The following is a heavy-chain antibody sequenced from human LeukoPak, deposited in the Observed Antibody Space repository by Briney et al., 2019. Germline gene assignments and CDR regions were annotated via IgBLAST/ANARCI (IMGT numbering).Heavy chain of an antibody. CDR1: GYTFTSYY. J-gene: IGHJ5*02. CDR2: INPSGGST. V-gene: IGHV1-46*01. CDR3: ARVSGYCSSISCYTGRFDP. Sequence: GASVKVSCKASGYTFTSYYMHWVRQAPGQGLEWMGIINPSGGSTSYAQKFQGRVTMTRDTSISTAYMELSRLRSDDTAVYYCARVSGYCSSISCYTGRFDPWGQGTLVTVSS. D-gene: IGHD2-2*02.